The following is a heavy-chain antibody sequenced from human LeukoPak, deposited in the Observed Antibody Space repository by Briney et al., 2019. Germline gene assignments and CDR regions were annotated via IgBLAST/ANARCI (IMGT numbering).Heavy chain of an antibody. CDR3: AKVHLTYYYDSSGYGFQDY. CDR1: GFTFSSYA. Sequence: GGSLRLSCAASGFTFSSYAMHWVRQAPGKGLEWVTFISYDGGNKFYADSVRGRFTISRDNSKNTLYLQMNSLRAEDTAVYYCAKVHLTYYYDSSGYGFQDYWGQGTLVTVSS. V-gene: IGHV3-30*18. J-gene: IGHJ4*02. D-gene: IGHD3-22*01. CDR2: ISYDGGNK.